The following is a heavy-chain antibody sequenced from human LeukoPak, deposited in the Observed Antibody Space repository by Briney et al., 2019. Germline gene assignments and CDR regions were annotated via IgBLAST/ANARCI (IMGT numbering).Heavy chain of an antibody. J-gene: IGHJ5*02. Sequence: SETLSLTCTVSGGSISSYYWSWIRQPAGKGLEWIGRIYTSGSTNYNPSLKSRVTISVDTSKNQFSLKLSSVTAADTAVYYCARLAPTVPRGWFDPWGQGTLVTVSS. V-gene: IGHV4-4*07. D-gene: IGHD4-11*01. CDR1: GGSISSYY. CDR2: IYTSGST. CDR3: ARLAPTVPRGWFDP.